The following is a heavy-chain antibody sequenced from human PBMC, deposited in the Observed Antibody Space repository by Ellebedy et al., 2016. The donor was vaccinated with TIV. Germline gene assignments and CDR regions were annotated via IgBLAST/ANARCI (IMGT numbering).Heavy chain of an antibody. CDR1: GYTFTDYH. CDR3: ARASGWYLVDF. Sequence: ASVKVSCKASGYTFTDYHMHWVRQAPGQGLEWMGRINPNTGDTNYAQKFQGRVTMTRDTSINTAYMELSRLRSDDTAMYYCARASGWYLVDFWGQGTLVTVSS. V-gene: IGHV1-2*06. CDR2: INPNTGDT. J-gene: IGHJ4*02. D-gene: IGHD6-19*01.